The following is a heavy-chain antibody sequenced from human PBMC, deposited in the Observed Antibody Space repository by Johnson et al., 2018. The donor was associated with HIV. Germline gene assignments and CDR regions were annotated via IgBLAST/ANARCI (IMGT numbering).Heavy chain of an antibody. CDR3: ASLGGLGGFDV. V-gene: IGHV3-9*01. CDR2: ISWNSGST. J-gene: IGHJ3*01. Sequence: VQLVESGGGLVQPGRSLRLSCAASGFTFDDYAMHWVRQAPGKGLEWVSGISWNSGSTYYADSVKGRFTISRDNSKNTLYLQMNSLTPEDTAVYYCASLGGLGGFDVWGQGTMVTVSS. D-gene: IGHD1-26*01. CDR1: GFTFDDYA.